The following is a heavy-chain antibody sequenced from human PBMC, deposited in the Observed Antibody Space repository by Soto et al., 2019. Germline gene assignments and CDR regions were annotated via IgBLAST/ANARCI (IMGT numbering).Heavy chain of an antibody. V-gene: IGHV3-23*01. CDR1: GFIFSNYA. D-gene: IGHD6-19*01. J-gene: IGHJ4*02. CDR2: FTSGGST. Sequence: EVQLLESGGDLVQPGGSLRLSCAASGFIFSNYAMTLVRQAPGKGPEWVSTFTSGGSTYYRDTVKGRFTISRDNSKNTLYLEGRSLRAEDTAVYYCARTYKYNSQSSGWANRFDHWGQGTLVSVSS. CDR3: ARTYKYNSQSSGWANRFDH.